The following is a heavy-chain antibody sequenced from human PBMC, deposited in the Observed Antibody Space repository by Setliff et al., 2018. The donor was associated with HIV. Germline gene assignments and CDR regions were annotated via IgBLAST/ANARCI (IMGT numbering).Heavy chain of an antibody. Sequence: GASVKVSCKASGYTFTRYDINWVRQATGQGLELMGWMNPNTGKTVYAQKFQGRVTMANNASISTAYMELSSLRSEDTAVYYCARGRSRGEVHRDSSGYIGNWFDPWGQGTLVTVSS. CDR1: GYTFTRYD. D-gene: IGHD3-22*01. CDR2: MNPNTGKT. V-gene: IGHV1-8*01. J-gene: IGHJ5*02. CDR3: ARGRSRGEVHRDSSGYIGNWFDP.